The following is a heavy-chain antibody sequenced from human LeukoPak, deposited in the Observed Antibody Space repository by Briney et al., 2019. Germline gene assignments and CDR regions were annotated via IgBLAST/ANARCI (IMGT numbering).Heavy chain of an antibody. CDR1: GFTFSGFA. CDR3: TSSSIAARPVDY. Sequence: GGSLKLSCAASGFTFSGFAMHWVRQASGKGLEWVGRIRSKANSYATAYAASVKGRFTISRDDSKNTAYLQMNSLKTEDTAVYYCTSSSIAARPVDYWGQGTLVTVSS. CDR2: IRSKANSYAT. V-gene: IGHV3-73*01. D-gene: IGHD6-6*01. J-gene: IGHJ4*02.